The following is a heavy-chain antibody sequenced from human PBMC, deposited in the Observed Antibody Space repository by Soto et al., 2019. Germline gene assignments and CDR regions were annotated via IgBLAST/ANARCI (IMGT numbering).Heavy chain of an antibody. D-gene: IGHD2-21*02. V-gene: IGHV4-39*01. CDR1: GDSISSSTYY. CDR3: ARTALGWFDP. J-gene: IGHJ5*02. Sequence: SETLSLTCTVSGDSISSSTYYWGWIRQPPGKGLEWIGCIYHTGTTYYNPSLKSRVTISVDTSKNQFSLKLSSVTAADTAVYHCARTALGWFDPWGQGTLVTVSS. CDR2: IYHTGTT.